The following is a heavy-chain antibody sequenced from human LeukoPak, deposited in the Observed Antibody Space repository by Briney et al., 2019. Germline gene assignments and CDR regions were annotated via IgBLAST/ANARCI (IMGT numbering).Heavy chain of an antibody. CDR3: AKARARYCSGGSCYSDY. D-gene: IGHD2-15*01. Sequence: SGGSLRLSCAAPGFTFSNYAMSWVRQAPGKGLEWVSTISGSGGSTHYADSVKGRFTISRDNSKNTLYLQMNSLRAEDTAIYYCAKARARYCSGGSCYSDYWGQGTLVTVSS. CDR1: GFTFSNYA. CDR2: ISGSGGST. V-gene: IGHV3-23*01. J-gene: IGHJ4*02.